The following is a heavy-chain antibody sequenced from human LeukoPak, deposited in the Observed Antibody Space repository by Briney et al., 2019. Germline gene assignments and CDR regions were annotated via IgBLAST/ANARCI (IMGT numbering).Heavy chain of an antibody. Sequence: GGSLRLSCAASGFTFSSYSMNWVRKAPGKGMEWVSSISSSSYIYYADSVKGRFTISRDNAKNSLYLQMNSLRAEDTAVYYCARGGSGIDYWGQGTLVTVSS. CDR2: ISSSSYI. V-gene: IGHV3-21*01. J-gene: IGHJ4*02. D-gene: IGHD3-10*01. CDR3: ARGGSGIDY. CDR1: GFTFSSYS.